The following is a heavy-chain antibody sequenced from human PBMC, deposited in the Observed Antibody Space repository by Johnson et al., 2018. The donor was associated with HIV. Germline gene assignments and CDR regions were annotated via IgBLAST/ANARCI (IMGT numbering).Heavy chain of an antibody. V-gene: IGHV3-74*02. CDR2: SNSDGSST. CDR3: TTTRAFDI. D-gene: IGHD1-14*01. J-gene: IGHJ3*02. CDR1: GFTFSSYW. Sequence: EVQLVESGGGLVKPGGSLRLSCAASGFTFSSYWMHWVRQAPGKGLVWVSRSNSDGSSTSYADSVKGRFTISRDNAKNSLYLQMNSLKTEDTAVYYCTTTRAFDIWGQGTMVTVSS.